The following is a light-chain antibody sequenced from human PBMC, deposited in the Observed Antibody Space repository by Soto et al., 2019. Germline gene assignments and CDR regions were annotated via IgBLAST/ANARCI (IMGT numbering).Light chain of an antibody. Sequence: QSVLTQPASVSWSPGQSITISCTGTSSDVGGYNYVSWYQQHPGKAPKLLIYEVSNRPSGVSNRFSGSKSGNTASLTISGLQAEDEADYYCSSYTSNSTQVFGTGTKVTVL. J-gene: IGLJ1*01. CDR2: EVS. CDR3: SSYTSNSTQV. CDR1: SSDVGGYNY. V-gene: IGLV2-14*01.